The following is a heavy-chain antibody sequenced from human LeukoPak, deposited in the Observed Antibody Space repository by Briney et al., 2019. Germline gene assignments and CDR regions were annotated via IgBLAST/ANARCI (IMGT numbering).Heavy chain of an antibody. Sequence: ASVKVSCKASGYTFTGYYLHWVRQAPGQGLDWMGWINPNSGGTNYAQKFRGRVTMTRDTSISTAYMEVSRLRSDDTAVYYCARDHAYYDSGSNYAFDYWGQGTLVTVSS. CDR2: INPNSGGT. V-gene: IGHV1-2*02. CDR1: GYTFTGYY. D-gene: IGHD3-10*01. J-gene: IGHJ4*02. CDR3: ARDHAYYDSGSNYAFDY.